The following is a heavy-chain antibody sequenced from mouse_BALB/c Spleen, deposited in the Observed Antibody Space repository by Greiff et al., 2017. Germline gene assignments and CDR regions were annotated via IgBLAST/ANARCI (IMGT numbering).Heavy chain of an antibody. CDR1: GFSLTSYG. J-gene: IGHJ1*01. Sequence: VNVVESGPGLVAPSQSLSITCTVSGFSLTSYGVHWVRQPPGKGLEWLGVIWAGGSTNYNSALMSRLSISKDNSKSQVFLKMNSLQTDDTAMYYCARDYDYDWYFDVWGAGTTVTVSS. CDR2: IWAGGST. D-gene: IGHD2-4*01. V-gene: IGHV2-9*02. CDR3: ARDYDYDWYFDV.